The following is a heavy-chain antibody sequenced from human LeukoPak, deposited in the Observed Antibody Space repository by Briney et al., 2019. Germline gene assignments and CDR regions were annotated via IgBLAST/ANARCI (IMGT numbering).Heavy chain of an antibody. J-gene: IGHJ4*02. D-gene: IGHD6-13*01. CDR2: ISVDGRST. V-gene: IGHV3-74*03. CDR3: AREGYSTGWYFFDN. Sequence: GGSLRLSGEAYGFSLNSYWMHWVRQAPGEGPVWVSRISVDGRSTAYADSVKGRFTISRDNAKNTLYLGMNSLRADDTAVYYCAREGYSTGWYFFDNWGRGTRVTVSS. CDR1: GFSLNSYW.